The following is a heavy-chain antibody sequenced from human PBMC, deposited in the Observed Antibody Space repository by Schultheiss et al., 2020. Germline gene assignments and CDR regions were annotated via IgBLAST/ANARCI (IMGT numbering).Heavy chain of an antibody. Sequence: LSLTCAVSGGSISSSNWWSWVRQAPGKGLEWVAVIWYDGSNQIYADSVRGRFTISRDNSKNTLYLQMNSLRAEDTAVYYCARGDVDTAMAGDYWGQGTLVTVSS. V-gene: IGHV3-33*08. CDR1: GGSISSSNW. CDR3: ARGDVDTAMAGDY. CDR2: IWYDGSNQ. D-gene: IGHD5-18*01. J-gene: IGHJ4*02.